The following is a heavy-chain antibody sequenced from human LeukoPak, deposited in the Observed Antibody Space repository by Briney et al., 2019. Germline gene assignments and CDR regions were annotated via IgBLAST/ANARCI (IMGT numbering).Heavy chain of an antibody. CDR2: MYYSESS. Sequence: SETLSLTCTISGGSISSSSYYWGWIRQPPGKGLEWIGTMYYSESSYCNPSLKTRVTISVDTSKNQFSLKLSSVTAADTAVYYCARRRAATIDYWGQGTLVTVSS. CDR1: GGSISSSSYY. J-gene: IGHJ4*02. D-gene: IGHD6-25*01. CDR3: ARRRAATIDY. V-gene: IGHV4-39*01.